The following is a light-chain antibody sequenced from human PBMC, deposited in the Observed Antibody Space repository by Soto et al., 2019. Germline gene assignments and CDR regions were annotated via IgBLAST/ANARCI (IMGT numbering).Light chain of an antibody. CDR2: DVS. V-gene: IGLV2-14*01. J-gene: IGLJ3*02. CDR1: SSDVGAYNS. Sequence: QSALTQPASVSGSPGQSITISCTGTSSDVGAYNSVSWYQQHPGKVPKLMIYDVSNRPSGVSNRFSGSKSGNTASLIISGLQAEHEADYYCSSYTSSSTVVFGGGTKLTVL. CDR3: SSYTSSSTVV.